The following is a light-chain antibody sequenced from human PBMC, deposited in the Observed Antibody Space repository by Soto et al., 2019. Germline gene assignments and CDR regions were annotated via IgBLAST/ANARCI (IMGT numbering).Light chain of an antibody. J-gene: IGKJ2*01. V-gene: IGKV3-11*01. CDR2: DAS. CDR1: QSVTTY. CDR3: QQRSNWPPGYT. Sequence: ETVLTPSPATLSLSPGERATLSCRASQSVTTYLAWYQQKPGQAPRLLIYDASNRATGIPARFSGSGSGTDFTLTISSLEPEDFAVYYCQQRSNWPPGYTFGQGTKLEIK.